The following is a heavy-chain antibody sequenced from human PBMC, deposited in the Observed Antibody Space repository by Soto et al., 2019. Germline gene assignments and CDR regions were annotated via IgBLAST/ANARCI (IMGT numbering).Heavy chain of an antibody. CDR1: VFTFSSYG. D-gene: IGHD1-7*01. CDR2: SSATGAGT. V-gene: IGHV3-23*01. J-gene: IGHJ4*02. CDR3: AKYRRARGNYCFDSDF. Sequence: EVQLLESGGVLVQPGGSLRISCAASVFTFSSYGMTWVRQAPGKGLEWVSFSSATGAGTYYADSVKGRFTISRDNSKNTLYLQMTSLRADDTAVYYCAKYRRARGNYCFDSDFWGQGALVIVSS.